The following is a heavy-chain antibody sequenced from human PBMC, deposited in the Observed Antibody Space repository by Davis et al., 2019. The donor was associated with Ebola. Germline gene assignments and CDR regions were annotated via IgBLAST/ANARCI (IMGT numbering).Heavy chain of an antibody. J-gene: IGHJ6*02. CDR2: IYYTGST. D-gene: IGHD4-23*01. CDR3: ARGPGGSVVTPSGGHYYYGMDV. CDR1: GDSISDYY. V-gene: IGHV4-59*01. Sequence: MPSETLSLTCRVSGDSISDYYWSWIRQPPGKGLEWIGYIYYTGSTYYNPSLKSRVTISIDTSKNQFSLKLSSVTAADTAVYYCARGPGGSVVTPSGGHYYYGMDVWGQGTTVTVSS.